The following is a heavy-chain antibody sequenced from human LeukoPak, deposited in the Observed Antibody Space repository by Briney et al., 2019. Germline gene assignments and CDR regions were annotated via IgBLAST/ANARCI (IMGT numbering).Heavy chain of an antibody. J-gene: IGHJ3*02. V-gene: IGHV3-30*03. Sequence: GGSLRLSCAASGFTFNTYNVHWVRQAPGKGLEWVAIISYDGNYINYADSVKGRFTISRDNSKNTLHLQMNSLGAEDTAVYYCARPAPPGGIVYGFHIWGQGTMVTVSS. CDR1: GFTFNTYN. CDR3: ARPAPPGGIVYGFHI. D-gene: IGHD3-16*02. CDR2: ISYDGNYI.